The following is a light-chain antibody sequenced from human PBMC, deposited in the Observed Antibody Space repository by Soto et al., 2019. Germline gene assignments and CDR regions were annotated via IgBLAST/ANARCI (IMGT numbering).Light chain of an antibody. V-gene: IGKV3-20*01. CDR3: QQYGSSPPYG. J-gene: IGKJ2*03. CDR1: QSISSSY. Sequence: EIVLTQSPGTLSLSPGERATLSCRASQSISSSYLAWFQQKPGQAPRLLIYGASHRATGIPDRFSGSGSGTDFTLTISRLEPEDFAVYYCQQYGSSPPYGFGQGTKLEIK. CDR2: GAS.